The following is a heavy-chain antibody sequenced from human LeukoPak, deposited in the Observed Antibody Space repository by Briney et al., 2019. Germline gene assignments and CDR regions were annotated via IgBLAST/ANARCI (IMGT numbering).Heavy chain of an antibody. J-gene: IGHJ4*02. CDR3: ARDRFGVTSYFDY. D-gene: IGHD3-10*01. V-gene: IGHV1-2*02. Sequence: ASVKVSCKASGYTFTGYYMHWVRQAPGQGLEWMGWINPNSGGTNYAQKFQGRVTMTRDTSISTAYMELSRLRSDDTAVYYCARDRFGVTSYFDYWGQGTLVTVSS. CDR1: GYTFTGYY. CDR2: INPNSGGT.